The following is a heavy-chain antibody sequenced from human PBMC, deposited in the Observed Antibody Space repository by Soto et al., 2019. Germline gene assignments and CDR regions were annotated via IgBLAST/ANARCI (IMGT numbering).Heavy chain of an antibody. D-gene: IGHD2-8*01. CDR3: TRLSTNAPYDACDI. J-gene: IGHJ3*02. Sequence: PGGSLRLSCAASGFSFSGSSMHWVRQASGKGLEWVGRIRSGADNYATAYTASMKGRFIIFRDDSKNTAYLQMNSLKTEDTAVYYCTRLSTNAPYDACDIWGQGTMVTVSS. CDR2: IRSGADNYAT. V-gene: IGHV3-73*01. CDR1: GFSFSGSS.